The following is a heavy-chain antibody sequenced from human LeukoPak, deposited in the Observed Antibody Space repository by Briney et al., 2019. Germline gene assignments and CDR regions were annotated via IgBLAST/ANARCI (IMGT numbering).Heavy chain of an antibody. D-gene: IGHD5-18*01. J-gene: IGHJ4*02. V-gene: IGHV3-48*03. Sequence: GGSLRLSCAASGFTFSSYEMNWVRQAPGKGLKWVSYISSSGSTIYYADSVKGRFTISRDNAKNSLYLQMNSLRAEDTAVYYCARALRGYSYGCNDYWGQGTLVTVSS. CDR2: ISSSGSTI. CDR1: GFTFSSYE. CDR3: ARALRGYSYGCNDY.